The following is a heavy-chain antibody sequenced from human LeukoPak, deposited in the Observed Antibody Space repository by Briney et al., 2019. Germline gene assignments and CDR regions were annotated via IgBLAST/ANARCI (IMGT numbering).Heavy chain of an antibody. V-gene: IGHV3-20*04. D-gene: IGHD2-15*01. CDR3: ARVRRYCSGGSCYGSYWFDP. Sequence: PGGSLRLSCAASGFTFSNYAMSWVRQAPGKRLEWVSGINWNGGSTGYADSVKGRFTISRDNAKNSLYLQMNSLRAEDTALYYCARVRRYCSGGSCYGSYWFDPWGQGTLVTVSS. CDR1: GFTFSNYA. CDR2: INWNGGST. J-gene: IGHJ5*02.